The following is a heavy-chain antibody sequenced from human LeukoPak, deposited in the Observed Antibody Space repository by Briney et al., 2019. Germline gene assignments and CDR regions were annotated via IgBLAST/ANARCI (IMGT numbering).Heavy chain of an antibody. Sequence: NPSETLSLTCTVSGGSISSGGYYWSWIRQHPGKGLEWIGYIYYSGSTYYNPSLKSRVTISVDTSKNQFSLKLSSVTAADTAVYYCARQLRGYCSGGSCYPGAFDIWGQGTMVTVSS. D-gene: IGHD2-15*01. CDR3: ARQLRGYCSGGSCYPGAFDI. V-gene: IGHV4-31*03. CDR1: GGSISSGGYY. CDR2: IYYSGST. J-gene: IGHJ3*02.